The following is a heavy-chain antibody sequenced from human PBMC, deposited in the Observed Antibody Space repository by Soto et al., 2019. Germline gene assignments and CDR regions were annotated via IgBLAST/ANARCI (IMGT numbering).Heavy chain of an antibody. Sequence: GGSLRLSCAASGCTFSNYGMHWVRQAPGKGLEWVAIIWYDGSNKYYADSVKGRFTISRDNSKNTLYLQMNSLRPEDTAVYYCARDPTPLRFLSGGMDVWGQGTTVTVSS. J-gene: IGHJ6*02. CDR1: GCTFSNYG. CDR2: IWYDGSNK. D-gene: IGHD3-3*01. V-gene: IGHV3-33*01. CDR3: ARDPTPLRFLSGGMDV.